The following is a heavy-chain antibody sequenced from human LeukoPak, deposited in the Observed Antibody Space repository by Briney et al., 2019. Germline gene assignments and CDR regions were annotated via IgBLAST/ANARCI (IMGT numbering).Heavy chain of an antibody. Sequence: GESLKISCKGSGYSFTSYWIGWVRQMPGKGLEWMGIIYPGDSDTRYSPSFQGQVTISADKSISTAYLQWSSLKASDTAMYYCARLKRPDFWSGYHPPAIYYYMDVWGKGTTVTVSS. J-gene: IGHJ6*03. CDR2: IYPGDSDT. CDR1: GYSFTSYW. V-gene: IGHV5-51*01. D-gene: IGHD3-3*01. CDR3: ARLKRPDFWSGYHPPAIYYYMDV.